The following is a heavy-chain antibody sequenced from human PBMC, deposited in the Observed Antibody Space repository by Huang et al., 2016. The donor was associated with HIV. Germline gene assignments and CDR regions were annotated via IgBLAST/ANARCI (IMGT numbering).Heavy chain of an antibody. CDR3: ALRARQHTRYNWFDP. V-gene: IGHV2-5*02. J-gene: IGHJ5*02. Sequence: QITLKESGPTLVKLTQTLTLTCSFSGFSLTTSGVGVGWIRQPPGKAPAGLALLCWADDKRYRPSLRSRLTLTKATSKTQVVLTMTNMDPLHTATDYCALRARQHTRYNWFDPWGQGVLVTVSS. CDR1: GFSLTTSGVG. D-gene: IGHD1-1*01. CDR2: LCWADDK.